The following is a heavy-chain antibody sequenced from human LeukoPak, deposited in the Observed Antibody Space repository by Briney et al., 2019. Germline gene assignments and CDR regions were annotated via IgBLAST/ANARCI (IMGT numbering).Heavy chain of an antibody. D-gene: IGHD3-22*01. Sequence: GRSPRLSCKVSGFTFDDYAMHWVRHTPGKGLEWVSGITWNRDNIGYGDSVKGRFTISRDNVKNVLYLQMNSLRPEDTALYYCAKDLSSAITSALVLDVWGQGTTVIVS. CDR3: AKDLSSAITSALVLDV. V-gene: IGHV3-9*01. J-gene: IGHJ6*02. CDR2: ITWNRDNI. CDR1: GFTFDDYA.